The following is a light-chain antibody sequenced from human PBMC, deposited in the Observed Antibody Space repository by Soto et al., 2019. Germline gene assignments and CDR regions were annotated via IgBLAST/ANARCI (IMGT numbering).Light chain of an antibody. CDR3: QQYYSYPPT. V-gene: IGKV1-8*01. Sequence: AIRMTQSPSSLSASTGDRVTITCRASQGISSYLAWYQQKQGKAPKLLIYAASTLQSGVPSRFSGSGSGTDFTLTISGLQSEDFATYYCQQYYSYPPTFGGGTKVEIK. CDR2: AAS. J-gene: IGKJ4*01. CDR1: QGISSY.